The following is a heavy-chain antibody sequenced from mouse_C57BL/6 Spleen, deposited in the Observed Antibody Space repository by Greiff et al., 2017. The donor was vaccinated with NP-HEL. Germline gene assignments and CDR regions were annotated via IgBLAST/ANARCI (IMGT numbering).Heavy chain of an antibody. CDR1: GYTFTSYW. CDR2: IYPGSGST. Sequence: QVQLQQPGAELVKPWASVKMSCKASGYTFTSYWITWVKQRPGQGLEWIGDIYPGSGSTNYNEKFKSKATLTVDTSSSTAYMQLSSLTSEDSAVYYCARWDDYDEGTFAYWGQGTLVTVSA. D-gene: IGHD2-4*01. CDR3: ARWDDYDEGTFAY. J-gene: IGHJ3*01. V-gene: IGHV1-55*01.